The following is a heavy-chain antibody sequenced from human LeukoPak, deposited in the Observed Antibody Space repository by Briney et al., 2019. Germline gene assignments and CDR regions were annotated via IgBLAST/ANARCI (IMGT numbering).Heavy chain of an antibody. CDR2: IKQDGTEK. CDR3: AKDMDYGDGYFDY. CDR1: GFTFTTYW. J-gene: IGHJ4*02. Sequence: SGESLRLSCAASGFTFTTYWMSWVRQPPGKGLEWVANIKQDGTEKYYVDSVKGRFTISRDNAKNSLYLQMNSLRAEDTAVYYCAKDMDYGDGYFDYWGQGTLVTVSS. V-gene: IGHV3-7*01. D-gene: IGHD4-17*01.